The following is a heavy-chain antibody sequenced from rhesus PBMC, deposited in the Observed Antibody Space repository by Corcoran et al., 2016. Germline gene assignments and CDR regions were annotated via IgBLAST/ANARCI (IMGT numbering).Heavy chain of an antibody. V-gene: IGHV1-111*02. Sequence: EVQLVQSGAEVKKPGASVKISCKASGYTFTDYYLHWARQAPGKGLECMGRVDPEDGEAIHAQKCQDRVTITADKSTDTAYMELSGLRSEDTAVYYCATDTAAIFDYWSQGVLVTVST. D-gene: IGHD3S6*01. CDR3: ATDTAAIFDY. CDR2: VDPEDGEA. CDR1: GYTFTDYY. J-gene: IGHJ4*01.